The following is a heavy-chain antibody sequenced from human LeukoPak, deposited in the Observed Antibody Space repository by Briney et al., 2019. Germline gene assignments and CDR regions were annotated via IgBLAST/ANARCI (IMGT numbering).Heavy chain of an antibody. J-gene: IGHJ4*02. Sequence: PGASLRLSCAASGFTFNNYAMNWVPQAPGKGLEWVSVITSSGSTYYADSVKGRFTISRDNSKNTLYLQMNSLRAEDTAIYYCAKDLYGDYDFDCWGRGTLVTVSS. D-gene: IGHD4-17*01. CDR1: GFTFNNYA. CDR3: AKDLYGDYDFDC. CDR2: ITSSGST. V-gene: IGHV3-23*01.